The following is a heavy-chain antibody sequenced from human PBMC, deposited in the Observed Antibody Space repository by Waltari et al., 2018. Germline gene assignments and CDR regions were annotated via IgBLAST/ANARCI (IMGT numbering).Heavy chain of an antibody. CDR1: GYTFTSYD. CDR2: MNPNSGNT. Sequence: QVQLVQSGAEVKKPGASVKVSCKASGYTFTSYDINWVRQATGQGLEWMGWMNPNSGNTGYAQKFQGRVTMTRNTSISTAYMELRSLRSEYTAVYYCHGVPALDAFDIWGQGTMVTVSS. CDR3: HGVPALDAFDI. V-gene: IGHV1-8*01. D-gene: IGHD2-2*01. J-gene: IGHJ3*02.